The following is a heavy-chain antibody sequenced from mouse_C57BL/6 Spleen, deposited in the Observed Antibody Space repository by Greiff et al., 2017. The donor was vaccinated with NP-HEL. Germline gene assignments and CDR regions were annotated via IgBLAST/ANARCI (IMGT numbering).Heavy chain of an antibody. CDR2: INPNNGGT. J-gene: IGHJ2*01. CDR1: GYTFTDYN. Sequence: EVKLEESGPELVKPGASVKMSCKASGYTFTDYNMHWVKQSHGKSLEWIGYINPNNGGTSYNQKFKGKATLTVNKSSSTAYMELRSLTSEDSAVYYCARKRAYGNYHSYYFDYWGQGTTLTVSS. V-gene: IGHV1-22*01. D-gene: IGHD2-1*01. CDR3: ARKRAYGNYHSYYFDY.